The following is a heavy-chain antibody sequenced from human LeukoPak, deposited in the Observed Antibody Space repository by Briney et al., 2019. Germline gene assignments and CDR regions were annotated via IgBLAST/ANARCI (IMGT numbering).Heavy chain of an antibody. V-gene: IGHV3-23*01. CDR3: AKVDIVVGSYDY. Sequence: GGSLRLSCAASGFTVSSSYAMSWVRQAPGKGLEWVSAISGSGGSTYYADSVKGRFTISRDNSKNTLYLQMNSLRAEDTAVYYCAKVDIVVGSYDYWGQGTLVTVSS. D-gene: IGHD2-2*03. CDR1: GFTVSSSYA. CDR2: ISGSGGST. J-gene: IGHJ4*02.